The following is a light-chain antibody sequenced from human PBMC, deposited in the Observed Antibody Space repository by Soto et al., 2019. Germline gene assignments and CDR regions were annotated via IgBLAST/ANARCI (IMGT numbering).Light chain of an antibody. CDR1: QSVSSSY. Sequence: EIVLTQSPGTLSLSPGERATLSCRASQSVSSSYLAWYQQKPGQAPRLLIYGASSRATGIPDRFSGSGSGTVFTLIISRLEPEDFAVYYCQQYGNSPRTFGQGTKVEIK. CDR2: GAS. CDR3: QQYGNSPRT. V-gene: IGKV3-20*01. J-gene: IGKJ1*01.